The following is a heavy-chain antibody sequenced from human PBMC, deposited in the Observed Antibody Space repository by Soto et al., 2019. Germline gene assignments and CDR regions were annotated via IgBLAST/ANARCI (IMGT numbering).Heavy chain of an antibody. Sequence: LRLSCAASGFTFSSYGMHWVRQAPGKGLEWVAVISYDGSNKYYADSVKGRFTISRDNSKNTLYLQMNSLRAEDTAVYYCAKDLLLHYDILTGPVDYWGQGTLVTVSS. V-gene: IGHV3-30*18. J-gene: IGHJ4*02. CDR2: ISYDGSNK. CDR3: AKDLLLHYDILTGPVDY. CDR1: GFTFSSYG. D-gene: IGHD3-9*01.